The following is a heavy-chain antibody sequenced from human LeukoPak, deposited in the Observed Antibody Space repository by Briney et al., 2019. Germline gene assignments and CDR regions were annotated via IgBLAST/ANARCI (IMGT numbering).Heavy chain of an antibody. CDR1: GGSISSYY. D-gene: IGHD3-9*01. J-gene: IGHJ3*02. CDR2: IYYSGST. CDR3: ARKGYYDILTGSTGYAFDI. Sequence: PSETLSLTCTVSGGSISSYYWSWIRQPPGKGLEWIGYIYYSGSTNYNPSLKSRVTISVDTSKNQFSLKLSSVTAADTAVYYCARKGYYDILTGSTGYAFDIWGQGTMVTVSS. V-gene: IGHV4-59*01.